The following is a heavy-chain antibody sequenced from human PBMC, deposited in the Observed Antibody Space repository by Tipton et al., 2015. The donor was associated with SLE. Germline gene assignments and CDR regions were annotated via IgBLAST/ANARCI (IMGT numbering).Heavy chain of an antibody. J-gene: IGHJ4*02. V-gene: IGHV3-23*01. Sequence: GSLRLSCAASGFTFSSYAMNWVRQAPGKGLEWVSVISYTGGSTYYADSVKGRFTISRDTSKNTLYLQMNSLRAEDTALYYCARLGATNEGTNFFDSWGQGTLVTVSS. CDR2: ISYTGGST. CDR1: GFTFSSYA. D-gene: IGHD5-12*01. CDR3: ARLGATNEGTNFFDS.